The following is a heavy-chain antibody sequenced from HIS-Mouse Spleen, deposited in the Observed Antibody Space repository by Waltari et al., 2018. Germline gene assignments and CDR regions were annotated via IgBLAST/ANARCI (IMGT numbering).Heavy chain of an antibody. CDR3: ARGEAEIAAAAYYYYYGMDV. Sequence: GKGLEWIGEINHSGSTNYNPSLKSRVTISVDTSKNQFSLKLSSVTAADTAVYYCARGEAEIAAAAYYYYYGMDVWGQGTTVTVSS. J-gene: IGHJ6*02. CDR2: INHSGST. D-gene: IGHD6-13*01. V-gene: IGHV4-34*01.